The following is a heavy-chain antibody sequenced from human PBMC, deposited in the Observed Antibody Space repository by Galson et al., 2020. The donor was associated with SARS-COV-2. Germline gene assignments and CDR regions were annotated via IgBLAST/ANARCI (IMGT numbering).Heavy chain of an antibody. CDR1: GFSLSTSGVG. J-gene: IGHJ4*02. CDR3: AHFSTTVSTGYFDF. Sequence: SGPTLVKPTQTLTLTCTFSGFSLSTSGVGVVWIRQPPGKALEWIALNYWNDDKRYSPSLRARLTIANDPPRNQVDLTMTNVDPVDTATYYCAHFSTTVSTGYFDFWGPGIPVTVSS. V-gene: IGHV2-5*01. CDR2: NYWNDDK. D-gene: IGHD4-17*01.